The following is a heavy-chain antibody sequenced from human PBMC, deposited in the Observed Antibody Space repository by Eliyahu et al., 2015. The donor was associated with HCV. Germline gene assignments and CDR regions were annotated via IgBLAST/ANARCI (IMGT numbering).Heavy chain of an antibody. CDR1: GYTFTSYG. V-gene: IGHV1-18*01. CDR2: ISAYNGNT. Sequence: QVQLVQSGAEVKKPGASVKVSCKASGYTFTSYGISWVRQAPGQGLEWMGWISAYNGNTNYAQKLQGRVTMTTDTSTSTAYMELRSLRSDDTAVYYCARDQDGDYDYYYYGMDVWGQGTTVTVSS. D-gene: IGHD4-17*01. CDR3: ARDQDGDYDYYYYGMDV. J-gene: IGHJ6*02.